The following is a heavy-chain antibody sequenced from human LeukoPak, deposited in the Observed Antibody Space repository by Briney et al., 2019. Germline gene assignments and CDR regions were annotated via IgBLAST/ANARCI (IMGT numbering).Heavy chain of an antibody. CDR1: GFTVSSNY. J-gene: IGHJ4*02. CDR2: IYGGGAT. CDR3: ARESVRSAGY. Sequence: GGSLRLSCAASGFTVSSNYMNWVRQAPGKGLEWVSIIYGGGATYYADSVQGRFTISRDNSKNTLYLQMNSLRAEDTAVFYCARESVRSAGYWGQGTLVTVSS. D-gene: IGHD6-13*01. V-gene: IGHV3-53*01.